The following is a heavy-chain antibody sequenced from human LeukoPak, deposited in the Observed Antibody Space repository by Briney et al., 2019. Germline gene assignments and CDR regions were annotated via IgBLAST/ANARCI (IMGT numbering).Heavy chain of an antibody. V-gene: IGHV3-30*03. CDR2: ISYDGSNK. CDR3: VRKGLPDY. J-gene: IGHJ4*02. CDR1: GFTFSSYG. Sequence: GRSLRLSCAASGFTFSSYGMHWVRQAPGKGLEWVAVISYDGSNKYYADSVKGRFTISRDNAKNSLYLQMNSLRVEDTALYYCVRKGLPDYWGQGTLVTVSS.